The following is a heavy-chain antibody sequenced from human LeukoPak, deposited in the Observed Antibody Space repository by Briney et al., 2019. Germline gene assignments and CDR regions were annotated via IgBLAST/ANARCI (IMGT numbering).Heavy chain of an antibody. J-gene: IGHJ6*02. V-gene: IGHV3-23*01. CDR3: AKVYGSGSYIVYYYGMDV. CDR1: GFTSSSYA. Sequence: GGSLRLSCAASGFTSSSYAMHWVRQAPGKGLEWVSAISGSGGSTYYADSVKGRFTISRDNSKNTLYLQMNSLRAEDTAVYYCAKVYGSGSYIVYYYGMDVWGQGTTVTVSS. D-gene: IGHD3-10*01. CDR2: ISGSGGST.